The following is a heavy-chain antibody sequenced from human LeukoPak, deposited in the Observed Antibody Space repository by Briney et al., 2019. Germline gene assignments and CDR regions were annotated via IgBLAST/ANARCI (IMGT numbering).Heavy chain of an antibody. CDR2: ISSSSSYI. Sequence: GGSLRLSCAASGFTFSSYSMNWVRQAPGKGLEWVSSISSSSSYIYYADSVKGRFTISRDNAKNSLYLQMNSLRAEDTAVYYCARTTHHDAFDIWGKGQWSPSLQ. V-gene: IGHV3-21*01. J-gene: IGHJ3*02. CDR3: ARTTHHDAFDI. CDR1: GFTFSSYS. D-gene: IGHD1-1*01.